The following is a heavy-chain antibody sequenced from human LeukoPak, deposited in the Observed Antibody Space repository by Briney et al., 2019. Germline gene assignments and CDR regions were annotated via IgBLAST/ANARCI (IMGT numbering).Heavy chain of an antibody. Sequence: GGSLRSPVGASGFTFRGYSMTGVGKAPGKGLGWVSSIISSSSYLYYADSVKGRFTLSRDNAKNSLYLQMNSLRAEDTAVYYCARGPSSTSYYYYYMDVWGKGTTVTDSS. J-gene: IGHJ6*03. CDR2: IISSSSYL. D-gene: IGHD2-2*01. CDR3: ARGPSSTSYYYYYMDV. CDR1: GFTFRGYS. V-gene: IGHV3-21*01.